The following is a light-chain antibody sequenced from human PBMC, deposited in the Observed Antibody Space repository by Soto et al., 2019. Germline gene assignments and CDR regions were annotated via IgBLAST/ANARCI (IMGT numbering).Light chain of an antibody. Sequence: EIVLTQSPGTLSLSPGERATLSCRASQSFSSSYLAWYQQKPGQAPRLLIYGASTRATGIPDRFSGSGSGIDFTLTISRLEPEDLAVYYCQQYGSSPRTFGQGTKVEIK. J-gene: IGKJ1*01. CDR1: QSFSSSY. V-gene: IGKV3-20*01. CDR3: QQYGSSPRT. CDR2: GAS.